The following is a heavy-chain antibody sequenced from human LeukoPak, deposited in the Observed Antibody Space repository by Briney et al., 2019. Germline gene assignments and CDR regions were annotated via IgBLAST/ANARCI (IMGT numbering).Heavy chain of an antibody. J-gene: IGHJ4*02. CDR3: AREYYDFWNGSFDY. Sequence: GGSLRLSCAASGFTFSSYAMHWVRQAPGKGLEWVAVISYDGSNKYYADSVKGRFTISRDNSKNTLYLQMNSLRAEDTAVYYCAREYYDFWNGSFDYWGQGTLVTVSS. CDR1: GFTFSSYA. V-gene: IGHV3-30*01. CDR2: ISYDGSNK. D-gene: IGHD3-3*01.